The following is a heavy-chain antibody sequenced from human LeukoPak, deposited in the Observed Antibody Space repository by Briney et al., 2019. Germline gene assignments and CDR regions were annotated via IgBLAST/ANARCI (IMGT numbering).Heavy chain of an antibody. CDR2: INHSGST. J-gene: IGHJ5*02. D-gene: IGHD6-19*01. CDR3: ARRRRIAVAGGNWFDP. V-gene: IGHV4-34*01. Sequence: SETLSLTCAVYGGSFSGYYWSWIRQPPGKGLEWIGEINHSGSTNYNPSLKSRVTISVDTSKNQLSLKLSSVTAADTAVYYCARRRRIAVAGGNWFDPWGQGTLVTVSS. CDR1: GGSFSGYY.